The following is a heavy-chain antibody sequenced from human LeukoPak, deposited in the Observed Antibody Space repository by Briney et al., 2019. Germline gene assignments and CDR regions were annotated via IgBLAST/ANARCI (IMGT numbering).Heavy chain of an antibody. J-gene: IGHJ4*02. Sequence: GGSLRLSCAASGFTFSSYEMNWVRQAPGKGLEWVSYISSSGSTIYYADSVKGRFTISRDNAKNSLYLQMNSLRAEDTAVYYCARDFSVATTDYWGQGTLVTVSS. CDR3: ARDFSVATTDY. CDR1: GFTFSSYE. V-gene: IGHV3-48*03. CDR2: ISSSGSTI. D-gene: IGHD5-12*01.